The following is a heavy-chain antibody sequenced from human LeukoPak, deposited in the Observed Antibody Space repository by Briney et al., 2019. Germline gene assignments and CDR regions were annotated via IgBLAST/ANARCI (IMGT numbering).Heavy chain of an antibody. V-gene: IGHV3-23*01. CDR3: ARGSSSSRHFDY. CDR1: GFTFSSYA. D-gene: IGHD6-6*01. J-gene: IGHJ4*02. CDR2: ISGSGGST. Sequence: GGSLRLSCAASGFTFSSYAMSWVRQAPGKGLEWVSAISGSGGSTYYADSVKGRFTISRDNSKNTLYLQMNSLRAEDTAVYYCARGSSSSRHFDYWGQGTLVTVSS.